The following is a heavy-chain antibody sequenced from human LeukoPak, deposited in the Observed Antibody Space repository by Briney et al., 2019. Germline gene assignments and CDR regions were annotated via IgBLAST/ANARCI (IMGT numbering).Heavy chain of an antibody. CDR1: GFTVSSNS. V-gene: IGHV3-53*01. J-gene: IGHJ3*01. CDR2: IYSGGSM. D-gene: IGHD2-2*01. CDR3: ARDRCSTTSCWLNAFDV. Sequence: GGSLRLSCAASGFTVSSNSMSWVRQAPGKGLEWVSLIYSGGSMSYADPVRGRFTISRDTSKNTLYLQMNSLRAEDTAVYYCARDRCSTTSCWLNAFDVWGQGTMVTVSS.